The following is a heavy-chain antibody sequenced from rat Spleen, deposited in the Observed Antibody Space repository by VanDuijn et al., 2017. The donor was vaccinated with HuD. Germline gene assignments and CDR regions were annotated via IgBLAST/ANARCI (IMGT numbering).Heavy chain of an antibody. V-gene: IGHV5-58*01. CDR3: ARETTVATFDY. CDR2: IRSDGFNT. CDR1: GFTFSKYW. Sequence: EVQLVESGGGLVQPGNSLKLSCVAAGFTFSKYWMYWVRRAPGKGLEWVSSIRSDGFNTYYPDSVKGRFTISRDNAQNTLYLQMSKLGSEDTAIYYCARETTVATFDYWGQGVMVTVSS. D-gene: IGHD1-8*01. J-gene: IGHJ2*01.